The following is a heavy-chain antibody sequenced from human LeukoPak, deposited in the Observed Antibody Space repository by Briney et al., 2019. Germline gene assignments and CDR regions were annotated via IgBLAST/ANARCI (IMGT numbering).Heavy chain of an antibody. J-gene: IGHJ4*02. D-gene: IGHD5-12*01. Sequence: PSGGSLRLSCAASGFTFSSYAMSWVRQAPGKGLEWVANIKPDGSEKYYVDSVRGRFTISRDNAKNSLYLQMNSLRAEDTAVYYCARAEGATMLDYWGQGTLVTVSS. CDR2: IKPDGSEK. CDR3: ARAEGATMLDY. V-gene: IGHV3-7*03. CDR1: GFTFSSYA.